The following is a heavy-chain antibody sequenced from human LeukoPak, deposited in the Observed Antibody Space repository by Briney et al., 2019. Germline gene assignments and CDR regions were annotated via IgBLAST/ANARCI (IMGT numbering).Heavy chain of an antibody. Sequence: QPGGSLRLSCAASGFTFSSYWMSWVRQAPGKGLEWVANIKQDGSEKYYVDSVKGRFTISRDNAKNSLYLQMNSLRAEDTAVYYCARGSYDFWSGYFGHWGQGTLVTVSS. D-gene: IGHD3-3*01. CDR3: ARGSYDFWSGYFGH. CDR2: IKQDGSEK. V-gene: IGHV3-7*01. J-gene: IGHJ5*02. CDR1: GFTFSSYW.